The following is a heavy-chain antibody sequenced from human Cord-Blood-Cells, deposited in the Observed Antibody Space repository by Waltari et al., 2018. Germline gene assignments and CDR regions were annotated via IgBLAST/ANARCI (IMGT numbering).Heavy chain of an antibody. Sequence: QVQLQQWGAGLLKPSETLSLTCAVYGGSFSGYYWSWIRQPPGKGLEWIGEINHSGSTNYNPSLKSRVTISVDTSKNQFSLKLSSVTAADTAVYYCARGEVGYSSSPVDYWGQGTLVTVSS. V-gene: IGHV4-34*01. CDR1: GGSFSGYY. CDR3: ARGEVGYSSSPVDY. D-gene: IGHD6-13*01. J-gene: IGHJ4*02. CDR2: INHSGST.